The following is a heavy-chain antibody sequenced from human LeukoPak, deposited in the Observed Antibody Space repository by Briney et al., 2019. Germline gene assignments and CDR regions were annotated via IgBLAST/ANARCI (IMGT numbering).Heavy chain of an antibody. D-gene: IGHD3-10*01. CDR2: IDPEDGET. J-gene: IGHJ4*02. CDR3: AIIPYYYGSGSYYNQSAFDY. Sequence: ASVKVSCKVSGYTLTELSMHWVRQAPGKGLEWMGGIDPEDGETIYAQKFQGRVTMTEDTSTDTAYMELSSLRSEDTVVYYCAIIPYYYGSGSYYNQSAFDYWGQGTLVTVSS. V-gene: IGHV1-24*01. CDR1: GYTLTELS.